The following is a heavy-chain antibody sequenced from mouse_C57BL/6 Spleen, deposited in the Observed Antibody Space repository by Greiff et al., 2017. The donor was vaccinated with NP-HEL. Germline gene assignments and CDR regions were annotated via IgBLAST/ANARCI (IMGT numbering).Heavy chain of an antibody. Sequence: EVKLMESGGGLVKPGGSLKLSCAASGFTFSDYGMHWVRQAPEKGLEWVAYISSGSSTIYYADTVKGRFTISRDNAKNTLFLQMTSLRSEDTAMYYCATLLRLDYWGQGTTLTVSS. D-gene: IGHD1-2*01. CDR1: GFTFSDYG. V-gene: IGHV5-17*01. J-gene: IGHJ2*01. CDR3: ATLLRLDY. CDR2: ISSGSSTI.